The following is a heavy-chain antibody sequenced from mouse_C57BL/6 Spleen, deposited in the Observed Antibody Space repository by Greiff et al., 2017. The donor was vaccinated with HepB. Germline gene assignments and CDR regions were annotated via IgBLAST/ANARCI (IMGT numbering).Heavy chain of an antibody. J-gene: IGHJ3*01. CDR3: TRESGYDGIFAY. Sequence: QVQLKQSGAELVRPGASVTLSCKASGYTFTDYEMHWVKQTPVHGLEWIGAIDPETGGTAYNQKFKGKAILTADKSSSTAYMELRSLTSEDSAVYYCTRESGYDGIFAYWGQGTLVTVSA. CDR2: IDPETGGT. V-gene: IGHV1-15*01. CDR1: GYTFTDYE. D-gene: IGHD2-2*01.